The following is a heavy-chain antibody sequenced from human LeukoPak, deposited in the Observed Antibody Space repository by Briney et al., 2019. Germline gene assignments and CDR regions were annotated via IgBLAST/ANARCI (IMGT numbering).Heavy chain of an antibody. V-gene: IGHV3-23*01. Sequence: GGSLRLSCAASGFTFSSYAMSWARQAPGKGLEWVSAISGSGGSTYYADSVKGRFTISRDNSKNTLYLQMNSLRAEDTAVYYCAKVTGSQWFGESDWGQGTLVTVSS. CDR1: GFTFSSYA. CDR3: AKVTGSQWFGESD. D-gene: IGHD3-10*01. CDR2: ISGSGGST. J-gene: IGHJ4*02.